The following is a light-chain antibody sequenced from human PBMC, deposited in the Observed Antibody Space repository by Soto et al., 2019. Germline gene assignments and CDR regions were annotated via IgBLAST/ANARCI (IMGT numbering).Light chain of an antibody. CDR3: SSYTAASTLDVV. CDR1: SSDGDS. V-gene: IGLV2-14*01. J-gene: IGLJ2*01. Sequence: LTQPASVSGSTGQSITISCSGTSSDGDSVSWYQQHPGKAPKLIIYEVTNRPSGVSNRFSGSKSDYTASLTISGLQAEDEADYYCSSYTAASTLDVVFSGGTKVTVL. CDR2: EVT.